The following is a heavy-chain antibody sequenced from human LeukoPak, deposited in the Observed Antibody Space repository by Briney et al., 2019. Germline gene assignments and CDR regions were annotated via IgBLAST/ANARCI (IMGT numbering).Heavy chain of an antibody. D-gene: IGHD4-17*01. Sequence: ASVKVSCKASGYTFTSYGISWVRQAPGQGLEWMGWISAYNGNTNYAQKLQGRVTMTTDTSTSTAYMELRSLRSGDTAVYYCARGQGGDYGDYGAAFDIWGQGTMVTVSS. CDR1: GYTFTSYG. J-gene: IGHJ3*02. CDR3: ARGQGGDYGDYGAAFDI. CDR2: ISAYNGNT. V-gene: IGHV1-18*01.